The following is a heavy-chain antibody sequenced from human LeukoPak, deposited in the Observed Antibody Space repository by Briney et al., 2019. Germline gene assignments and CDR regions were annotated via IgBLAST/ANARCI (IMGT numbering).Heavy chain of an antibody. CDR1: GFTFSGSS. V-gene: IGHV3-30*04. CDR2: ISYDGSNK. Sequence: GGSLRLSCAASGFTFSGSSIHWVRQAPGKGLEWVAVISYDGSNKYYADSVKGRFTISRDNSKNTLYLQMNSLRAEDTAVYYCAKDYLPRPGSDYWGQGTLVTVSS. CDR3: AKDYLPRPGSDY. J-gene: IGHJ4*02. D-gene: IGHD3-10*01.